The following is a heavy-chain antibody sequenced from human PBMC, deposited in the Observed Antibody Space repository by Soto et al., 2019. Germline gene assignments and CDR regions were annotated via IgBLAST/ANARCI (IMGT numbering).Heavy chain of an antibody. CDR3: ATDYGVLYYHGMDV. Sequence: ASVKVSCKASGYTFTSYAMHWVRQAPGQRLEWMGWINAGNGNTKYSQKFQGRVTITRDTSASTAYMELSSLRSEDTAVYYCATDYGVLYYHGMDVWGQGTTVTVSS. V-gene: IGHV1-3*01. CDR1: GYTFTSYA. J-gene: IGHJ6*02. D-gene: IGHD4-17*01. CDR2: INAGNGNT.